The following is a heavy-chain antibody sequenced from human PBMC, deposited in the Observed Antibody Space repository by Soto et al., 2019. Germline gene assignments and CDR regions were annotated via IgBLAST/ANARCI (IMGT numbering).Heavy chain of an antibody. CDR1: GFTFSSYG. Sequence: PGGSLRLSCAASGFTFSSYGMHWVRQAPGKGLEWVAVISYDGSNKYYADSVKGRFTISRDNSKNTLYLQMNSLRAEDTAVYYCARARDIVVVVAALDYWGQGNLVTVSS. CDR2: ISYDGSNK. V-gene: IGHV3-30*03. J-gene: IGHJ4*02. D-gene: IGHD2-15*01. CDR3: ARARDIVVVVAALDY.